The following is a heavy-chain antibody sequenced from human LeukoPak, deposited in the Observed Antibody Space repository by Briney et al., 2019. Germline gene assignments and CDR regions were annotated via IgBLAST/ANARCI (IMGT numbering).Heavy chain of an antibody. Sequence: GASVKVSCKASGGTFSSYAISWVRQAPGQGLEWMGGIIPIFGTANYAQKFQGRVTITADESTSTAYMELSSLRPEDTAVYYCARVKGYDSSGYYYESAFDIWGQGTMVTVSS. J-gene: IGHJ3*02. CDR1: GGTFSSYA. CDR2: IIPIFGTA. D-gene: IGHD3-22*01. CDR3: ARVKGYDSSGYYYESAFDI. V-gene: IGHV1-69*13.